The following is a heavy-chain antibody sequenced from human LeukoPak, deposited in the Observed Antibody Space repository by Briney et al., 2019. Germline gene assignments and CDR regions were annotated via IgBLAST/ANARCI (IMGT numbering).Heavy chain of an antibody. J-gene: IGHJ6*02. CDR1: GFTFSSYA. D-gene: IGHD2-2*01. Sequence: PGGSLRLSCAASGFTFSSYAMSWVRQAPGKGLEWVANIKQAESERFYVDSVKDRFIISRENAENSVYLQMNSLRAEDTAVYYCARAIVVPAEYYYYGMDVWGQGTTVTVSS. CDR2: IKQAESER. CDR3: ARAIVVPAEYYYYGMDV. V-gene: IGHV3-7*01.